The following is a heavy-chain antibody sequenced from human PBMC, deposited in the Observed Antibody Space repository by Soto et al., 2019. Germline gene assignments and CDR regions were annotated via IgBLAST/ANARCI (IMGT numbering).Heavy chain of an antibody. CDR2: IWYDGSNK. V-gene: IGHV3-33*06. CDR3: AKDRGGGAVVPDY. Sequence: QVQLVESGGGVVQPGRSLRLSCAASGFSFTTYGMHWVRQAPGEGLEWVAVIWYDGSNKYYADSVKGRFTISRDTSKNPLYLQMNSRRAEDPAVYYWAKDRGGGAVVPDYWGQGTLVTVSS. D-gene: IGHD2-21*01. CDR1: GFSFTTYG. J-gene: IGHJ4*02.